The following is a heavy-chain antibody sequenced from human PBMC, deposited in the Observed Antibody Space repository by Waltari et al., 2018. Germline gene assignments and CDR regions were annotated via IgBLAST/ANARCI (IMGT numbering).Heavy chain of an antibody. CDR2: INHSGST. CDR3: ARAGKSAYYGMDV. D-gene: IGHD3-3*01. CDR1: GGSFSGYY. J-gene: IGHJ6*02. Sequence: QVQLQQWGAGLLRPSETLSLTCAVYGGSFSGYYWSWIRQPPGKGLEWIGEINHSGSTNYNPSLKSRVTISVDTSKNQLSLKLSSVTAADTAVYYCARAGKSAYYGMDVWGQGTTVTVSS. V-gene: IGHV4-34*01.